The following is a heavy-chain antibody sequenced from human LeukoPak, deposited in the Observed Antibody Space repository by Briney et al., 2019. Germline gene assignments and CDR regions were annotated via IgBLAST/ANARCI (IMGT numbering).Heavy chain of an antibody. J-gene: IGHJ3*02. V-gene: IGHV3-20*04. CDR2: INWKGIST. CDR1: GFTFDDYG. CDR3: ATDRQRNEAFDI. Sequence: GGSLRLSCAASGFTFDDYGMSWVRQGPGKGLEWVSGINWKGISTGYADSVKGRFTISRDNAKNSLYMQMNSLRAEDTALYYCATDRQRNEAFDIWGQGTMVTVSS. D-gene: IGHD1-1*01.